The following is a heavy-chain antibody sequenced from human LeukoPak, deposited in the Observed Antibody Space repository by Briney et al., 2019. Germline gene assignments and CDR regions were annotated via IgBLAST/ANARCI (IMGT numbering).Heavy chain of an antibody. D-gene: IGHD3-22*01. J-gene: IGHJ4*02. CDR1: GFTFSSYG. CDR2: ISYDGSNK. Sequence: GGSLRLSCAASGFTFSSYGMHWVRQAPGKGLEWVAVISYDGSNKYYADSVKGRFTISRDNSKNTLYLQMNSLRAEDTAVYYCAKVGVKYDSSGYYVDYWGQGTLVTVSS. V-gene: IGHV3-30*18. CDR3: AKVGVKYDSSGYYVDY.